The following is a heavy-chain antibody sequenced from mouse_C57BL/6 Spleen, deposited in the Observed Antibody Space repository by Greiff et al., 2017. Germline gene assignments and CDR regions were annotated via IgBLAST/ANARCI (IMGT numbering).Heavy chain of an antibody. CDR3: ARRGAPMTTVVDPYAMDY. V-gene: IGHV1-4*01. D-gene: IGHD1-1*01. J-gene: IGHJ4*01. CDR2: INPSSGYT. Sequence: VQLQQSGAELARPGASVKMSCKASGYTFTSYTMHWVKQRPGQGLEWIGYINPSSGYTKYNQKFKDKATLTADKSYSTAYMQLSSLTSEDSAVYYWARRGAPMTTVVDPYAMDYWGQGTSVTVSS. CDR1: GYTFTSYT.